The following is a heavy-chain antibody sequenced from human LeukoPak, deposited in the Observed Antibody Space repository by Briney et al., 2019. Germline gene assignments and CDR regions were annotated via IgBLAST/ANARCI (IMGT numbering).Heavy chain of an antibody. V-gene: IGHV4-31*03. Sequence: SETRSLTCTVSGGSISSGGYYWSWIRQHPGKGLEWIGYIYYSGSTYYNPSLKSRVTISVDTSKNQFSLKLSSVTAADTAVYYCASRTIFGVDHWGQGTLVTVSS. CDR2: IYYSGST. CDR1: GGSISSGGYY. J-gene: IGHJ4*02. CDR3: ASRTIFGVDH. D-gene: IGHD3-3*01.